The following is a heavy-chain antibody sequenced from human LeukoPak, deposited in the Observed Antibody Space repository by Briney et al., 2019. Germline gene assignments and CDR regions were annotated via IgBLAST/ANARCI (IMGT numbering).Heavy chain of an antibody. CDR2: INPNSGGT. V-gene: IGHV1-2*02. J-gene: IGHJ6*02. CDR1: GCTFTGYY. CDR3: ARDPTLLWFGELLSYYYYYGMDV. D-gene: IGHD3-10*01. Sequence: GASVKVSCKASGCTFTGYYMHWVRQAPGQGLEWMGWINPNSGGTNYAQKFQGRVTMTRDTSISTAYMELSRPRSDDTAVYYCARDPTLLWFGELLSYYYYYGMDVWGQGTTVTVSS.